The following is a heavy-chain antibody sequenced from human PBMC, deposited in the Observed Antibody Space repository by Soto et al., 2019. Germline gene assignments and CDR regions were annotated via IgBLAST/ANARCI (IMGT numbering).Heavy chain of an antibody. V-gene: IGHV3-23*01. Sequence: GGSLRLSCAASGFTFSSYAVSWVRQAPGKGLEWVSAISGSGGSTYYADSVKGRFTISRDNSKNTLYLQMNSLRAEDTAVYYCAKDHSSGWYRWFDPWGQGTLVTVSS. J-gene: IGHJ5*02. CDR2: ISGSGGST. D-gene: IGHD6-19*01. CDR1: GFTFSSYA. CDR3: AKDHSSGWYRWFDP.